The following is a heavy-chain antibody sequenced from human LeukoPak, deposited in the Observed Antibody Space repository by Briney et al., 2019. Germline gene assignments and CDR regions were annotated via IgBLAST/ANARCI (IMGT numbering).Heavy chain of an antibody. V-gene: IGHV1-69*13. CDR1: GGTFSSYA. CDR2: IIPIFGTA. CDR3: ARGEGYCSSTSCYTDYYYYMDV. Sequence: SVKVSCKASGGTFSSYAISWVRQAPGQGLEWIGGIIPIFGTANYAQKFQGRVTITADESTSTAYMELSSLRSEDTAVYYCARGEGYCSSTSCYTDYYYYMDVWGKGTTVTVSS. J-gene: IGHJ6*03. D-gene: IGHD2-2*02.